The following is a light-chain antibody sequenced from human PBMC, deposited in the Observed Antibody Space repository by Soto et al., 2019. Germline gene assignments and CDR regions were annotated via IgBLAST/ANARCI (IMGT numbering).Light chain of an antibody. J-gene: IGKJ1*01. V-gene: IGKV1-39*01. CDR1: QRISSY. CDR3: QQSYSTTT. Sequence: DIQMTHSPSSLSSPLAYKVTITPRASQRISSYLNWYQQKPGKAPKLLIYAASSLQSGVPSRFSGSGSGTDFTLTISSLEPEDFATYYCQQSYSTTTFGQGTKV. CDR2: AAS.